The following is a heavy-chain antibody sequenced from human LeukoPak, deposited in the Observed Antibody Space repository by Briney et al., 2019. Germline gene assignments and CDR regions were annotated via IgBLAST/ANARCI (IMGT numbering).Heavy chain of an antibody. CDR3: VNSSFGWDGADAFDI. CDR1: GGSISSGDYY. Sequence: SETLSLTCTVSGGSISSGDYYWSWIRQPPGKGLEWIGYIYYSGSTNYNPSLKSRVTISVDTSKNQFSLKLSSVTAADTAVYYCVNSSFGWDGADAFDIWGQGTMVTVSS. J-gene: IGHJ3*02. CDR2: IYYSGST. V-gene: IGHV4-61*08. D-gene: IGHD3-10*01.